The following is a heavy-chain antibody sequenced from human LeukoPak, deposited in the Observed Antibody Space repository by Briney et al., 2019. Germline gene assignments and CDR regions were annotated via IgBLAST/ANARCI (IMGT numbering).Heavy chain of an antibody. Sequence: SETLSLTCNVSGGSIINYYWTWVRQPPGKGLEWIGYIYDYGTTNYNPSLKSRVTISVDTSKNQFSLSLTSVTAADTAVYYCARGIRYGNGFWGQGTLVTVSS. CDR1: GGSIINYY. D-gene: IGHD6-19*01. CDR3: ARGIRYGNGF. V-gene: IGHV4-59*01. CDR2: IYDYGTT. J-gene: IGHJ4*02.